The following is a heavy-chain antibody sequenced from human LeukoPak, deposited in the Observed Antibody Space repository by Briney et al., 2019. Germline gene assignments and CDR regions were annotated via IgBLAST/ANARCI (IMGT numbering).Heavy chain of an antibody. J-gene: IGHJ6*02. CDR2: IIPIFATA. CDR1: GYTFTSYG. CDR3: ARVSVRSRVVPAATPSVGYYYGMDV. V-gene: IGHV1-69*13. Sequence: GASVKVSCKASGYTFTSYGISWVRQAPGQGLEWMGGIIPIFATANYAQQFQGRVTITADESTSTAYMELSSLRSEDTAVYYCARVSVRSRVVPAATPSVGYYYGMDVWGQGTTVTVSS. D-gene: IGHD2-2*01.